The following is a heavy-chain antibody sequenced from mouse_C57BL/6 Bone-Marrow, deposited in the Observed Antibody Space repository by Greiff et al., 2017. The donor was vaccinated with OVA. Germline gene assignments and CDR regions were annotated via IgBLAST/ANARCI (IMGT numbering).Heavy chain of an antibody. CDR1: GFTFSSYA. V-gene: IGHV5-9-1*02. J-gene: IGHJ3*01. Sequence: EVMLVESGEGLVKPGGSLKLSCAASGFTFSSYAMSWVRQTPEKRLEWVAYISSGGDYIYYADTVKGRFTISRDNARNTLYLQMSSLKSEDTAMYYCTRDAGDGYSWWFAYWGQGTLVTVSA. D-gene: IGHD2-3*01. CDR2: ISSGGDYI. CDR3: TRDAGDGYSWWFAY.